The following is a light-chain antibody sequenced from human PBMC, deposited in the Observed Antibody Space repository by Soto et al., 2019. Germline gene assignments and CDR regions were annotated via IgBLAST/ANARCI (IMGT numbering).Light chain of an antibody. CDR2: EVS. CDR1: NSDVGAYDY. Sequence: ALTQPASVSGSPGPSITISCTGTNSDVGAYDYVSWYQQHPGKAPKLMIYEVSNRPSGVSNRFSGSKSGYTASLTISGLQAEDEADYYCTSYTSSSTVVFGGGTKLTVL. CDR3: TSYTSSSTVV. J-gene: IGLJ2*01. V-gene: IGLV2-14*01.